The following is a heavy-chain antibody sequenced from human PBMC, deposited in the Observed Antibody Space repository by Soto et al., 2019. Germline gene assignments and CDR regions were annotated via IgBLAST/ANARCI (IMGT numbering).Heavy chain of an antibody. CDR3: ARLSLAPWGVGPTSALWYFDY. J-gene: IGHJ4*02. V-gene: IGHV4-39*01. CDR1: GGSISSSSYY. D-gene: IGHD1-26*01. CDR2: IYYSGST. Sequence: SETLSLTCTVSGGSISSSSYYWGWIRQPPGKGLEWIGSIYYSGSTYYNPSLKSRVTISVDTSKNQFSLKLSSVTAADTAVYYCARLSLAPWGVGPTSALWYFDYWGQGTLVTVSS.